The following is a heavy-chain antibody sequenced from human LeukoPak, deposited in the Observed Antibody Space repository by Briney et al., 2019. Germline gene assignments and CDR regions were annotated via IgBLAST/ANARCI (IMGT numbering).Heavy chain of an antibody. D-gene: IGHD4-17*01. CDR1: RYTFTGYS. CDR2: INPNSGDT. J-gene: IGHJ5*02. Sequence: ASVMVSCKASRYTFTGYSIYWVRQAPGQGLEWMGWINPNSGDTNFAQKFQDRVTHTRDTSISTAYMELTNLRSDDTAVYYCARPNGDYYNWFDHWGQGTLVTVSS. CDR3: ARPNGDYYNWFDH. V-gene: IGHV1-2*02.